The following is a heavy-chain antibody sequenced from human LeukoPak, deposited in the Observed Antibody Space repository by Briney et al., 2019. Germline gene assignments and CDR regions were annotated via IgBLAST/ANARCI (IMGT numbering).Heavy chain of an antibody. Sequence: GRSLRLSCAASGFTFSSYGMHWVRQAPGKGLVWVSRINTDGSSPTYAASVKGRFTISRDNSKSTLHLQMNSLRAEDTGIYYCARGYSGTWFNAFHIWGQGTLVTVSS. J-gene: IGHJ3*02. CDR2: INTDGSSP. CDR1: GFTFSSYG. D-gene: IGHD6-13*01. CDR3: ARGYSGTWFNAFHI. V-gene: IGHV3-74*01.